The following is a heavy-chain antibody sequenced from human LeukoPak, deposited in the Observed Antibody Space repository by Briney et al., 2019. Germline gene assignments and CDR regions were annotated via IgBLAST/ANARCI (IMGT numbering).Heavy chain of an antibody. J-gene: IGHJ3*02. CDR3: AKAREYYDFWSGSENDAFDI. Sequence: GGCMSLSWAASGFTFSSYAMHWVRQAPGRGLGWVAVIPYDGSIKYYADSVKGRFTITRDNSKNTLYLQMNSRRAEDTAVYYCAKAREYYDFWSGSENDAFDIWGQGTMVTVSS. D-gene: IGHD3-3*01. CDR2: IPYDGSIK. V-gene: IGHV3-30*14. CDR1: GFTFSSYA.